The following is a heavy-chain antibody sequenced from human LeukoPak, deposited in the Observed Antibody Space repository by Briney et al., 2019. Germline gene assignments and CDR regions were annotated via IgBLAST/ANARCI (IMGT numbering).Heavy chain of an antibody. V-gene: IGHV3-30*18. J-gene: IGHJ6*02. D-gene: IGHD6-13*01. CDR1: GFTLRRYG. CDR3: AKDRSSSGRFGMDV. CDR2: ISDDGSEK. Sequence: GRSLRLSCAASGFTLRRYGMHRVRQAPGKGLEWVAVISDDGSEKYYADSLKGRFTISRDNSKNTLYLQMNSPRAEDTAVYYCAKDRSSSGRFGMDVWGQGTTVTVSS.